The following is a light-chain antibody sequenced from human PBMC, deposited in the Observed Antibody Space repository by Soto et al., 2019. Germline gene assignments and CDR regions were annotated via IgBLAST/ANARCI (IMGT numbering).Light chain of an antibody. J-gene: IGLJ1*01. CDR3: QSYDSSLSGYV. V-gene: IGLV1-40*01. CDR2: GNN. Sequence: QSVLTQPPSVSGAPGQRVTISCTGSSSNIGAGYDVHWYKQLPGTAPKLLIYGNNNRPSGVPDRFAGSKSGTSTSLGITGLQAEDEADYYCQSYDSSLSGYVFGTGTKLTVL. CDR1: SSNIGAGYD.